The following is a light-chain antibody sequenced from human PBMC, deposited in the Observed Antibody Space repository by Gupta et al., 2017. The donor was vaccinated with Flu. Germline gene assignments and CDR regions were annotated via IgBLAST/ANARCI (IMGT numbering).Light chain of an antibody. Sequence: ELVLTQSPGTLSLSPGERATLSCRASQSVSGSSLAWYQHKPGRTPRLLIYGASNRATGIPDRFSGSGSETDFSLTISRLEPEDLAVYYCQQYGSSPRTFGQGTKVEIK. CDR1: QSVSGSS. CDR3: QQYGSSPRT. CDR2: GAS. V-gene: IGKV3-20*01. J-gene: IGKJ2*01.